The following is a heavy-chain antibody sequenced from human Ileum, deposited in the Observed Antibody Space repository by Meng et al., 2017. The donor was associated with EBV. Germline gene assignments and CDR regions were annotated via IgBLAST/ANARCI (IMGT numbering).Heavy chain of an antibody. CDR2: INHSGST. J-gene: IGHJ4*02. Sequence: QVQLQQWGAGLLKPSETLSLTCAVYGGSFSGYYWSWIRQPPGKGLEWIGEINHSGSTNYKPSLKSRVTISVDTSKNQFSLRLSSVTAADSAVYFCARGGPFHYWGQGPLVTVAS. D-gene: IGHD3-16*01. CDR3: ARGGPFHY. CDR1: GGSFSGYY. V-gene: IGHV4-34*01.